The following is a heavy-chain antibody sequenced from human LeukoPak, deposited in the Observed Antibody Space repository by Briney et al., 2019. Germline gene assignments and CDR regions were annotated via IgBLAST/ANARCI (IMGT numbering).Heavy chain of an antibody. CDR3: ARDKGTSYLSSFDY. CDR2: IYSGGST. J-gene: IGHJ4*02. Sequence: GGSLRLSCAASGFTVSSNYMSWVRQAPGKGLEWVSIIYSGGSTFYADSVKGRFTISRDNSKNTLYLQMNSLRAEDTAVYYCARDKGTSYLSSFDYWGQGTLVTVSS. V-gene: IGHV3-53*05. CDR1: GFTVSSNY. D-gene: IGHD6-6*01.